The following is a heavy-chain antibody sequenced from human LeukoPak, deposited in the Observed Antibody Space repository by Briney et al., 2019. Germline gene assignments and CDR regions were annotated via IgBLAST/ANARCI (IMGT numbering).Heavy chain of an antibody. Sequence: QSGGSLRLSCAASGFPFSSHGMSWVRQAPGQGPEWVSSISSGSDYTFYADSVRGRFTIFRDNSKNTMYLQMNSLRVGDTAVYYCAKIGVSGHWYYDLWGRGTLVTVSS. D-gene: IGHD6-19*01. CDR1: GFPFSSHG. J-gene: IGHJ2*01. CDR3: AKIGVSGHWYYDL. CDR2: ISSGSDYT. V-gene: IGHV3-23*01.